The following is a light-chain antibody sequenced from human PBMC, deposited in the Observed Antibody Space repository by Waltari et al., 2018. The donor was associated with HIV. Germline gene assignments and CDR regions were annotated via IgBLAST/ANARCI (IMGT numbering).Light chain of an antibody. J-gene: IGLJ2*01. CDR1: SSDIGGSNY. V-gene: IGLV2-14*03. CDR2: DVI. Sequence: QSALTQPASVSGSPGQSITISCTGSSSDIGGSNYVSWYQQFPGKAPKLLICDVIRRPSGVSDRFSGSKSGTTASLTISGLQAEDEAGYCCSSYAGGNNFVVFGGGTKVTVL. CDR3: SSYAGGNNFVV.